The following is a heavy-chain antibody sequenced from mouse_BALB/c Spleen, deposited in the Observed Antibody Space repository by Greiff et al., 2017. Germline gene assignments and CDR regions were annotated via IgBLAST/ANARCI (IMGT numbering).Heavy chain of an antibody. CDR3: ARSRGNPLYAMDY. J-gene: IGHJ4*01. Sequence: VQLQQSGAELMKPGASVKISCKATGYTFSSYWIEWVKQRPGHGLEWIGEILPGSGSTNYNEKFKGKATFTADTSSNTAYMQLSSLTSEDSAVYYCARSRGNPLYAMDYWGQGTSVTVSS. CDR2: ILPGSGST. CDR1: GYTFSSYW. D-gene: IGHD2-1*01. V-gene: IGHV1-9*01.